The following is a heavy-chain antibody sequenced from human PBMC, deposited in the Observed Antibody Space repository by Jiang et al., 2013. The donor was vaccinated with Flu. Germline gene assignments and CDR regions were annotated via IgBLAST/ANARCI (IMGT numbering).Heavy chain of an antibody. Sequence: LLKPSETLSVTCTVSSGSVTSGNYHWGWIRQPPGKGLEWIGSIYYSGSTYYNPSLKSRVTISVDTSKNQFSLKLSSVTAADTAVYYCARHYTRKGSGWYGVPVGFDPWGQGTLVTVSS. CDR3: ARHYTRKGSGWYGVPVGFDP. CDR2: IYYSGST. J-gene: IGHJ5*02. CDR1: SGSVTSGNYH. D-gene: IGHD6-19*01. V-gene: IGHV4-39*07.